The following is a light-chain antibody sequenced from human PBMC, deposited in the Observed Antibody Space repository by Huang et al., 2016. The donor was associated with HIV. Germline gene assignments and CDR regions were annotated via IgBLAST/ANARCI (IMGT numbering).Light chain of an antibody. J-gene: IGKJ2*01. V-gene: IGKV3-20*01. CDR2: CAS. CDR1: QSVSTDY. Sequence: EIVLTQSPGTLSLSPWERVTLSGRASQSVSTDYLAWYQQRTGQAPRLLIYCASSRATGIPERFSGSGSGTEFTLTISGLEPEDLAVYYCQQYGGSLYTFGQGTKLEIK. CDR3: QQYGGSLYT.